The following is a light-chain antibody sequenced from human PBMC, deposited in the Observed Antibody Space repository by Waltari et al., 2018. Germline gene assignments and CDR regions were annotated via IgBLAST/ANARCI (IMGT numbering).Light chain of an antibody. CDR1: SSDVGAYNS. Sequence: QSALTQPASVSGSPGQSITISCTGTSSDVGAYNSVSRYQQHPGKAPKLMIYEVSNRPSGVSNRFSGSKSGNTASLTISGLQAEDEADYYCSSYTSSSTRVVFGGGTKLTVL. CDR3: SSYTSSSTRVV. V-gene: IGLV2-14*01. J-gene: IGLJ2*01. CDR2: EVS.